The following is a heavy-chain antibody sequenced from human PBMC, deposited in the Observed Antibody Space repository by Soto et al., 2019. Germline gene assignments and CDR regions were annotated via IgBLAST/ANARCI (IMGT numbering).Heavy chain of an antibody. V-gene: IGHV1-46*01. CDR1: GYTFLDFY. D-gene: IGHD3-3*02. CDR3: ARDKPFSAGY. J-gene: IGHJ4*02. Sequence: QVQLVKSGTEVKKPGASVKVSCKASGYTFLDFYIHWVRQAPGQGLEWMGFINPSGGGTTYAQQCQGRLTMTRDTSTSTVYMELISLRSEDTAIYYCARDKPFSAGYWGQGTLVT. CDR2: INPSGGGT.